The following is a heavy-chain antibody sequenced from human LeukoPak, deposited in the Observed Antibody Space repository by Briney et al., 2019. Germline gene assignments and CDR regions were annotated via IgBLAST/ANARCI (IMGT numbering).Heavy chain of an antibody. CDR2: ISYDGSNK. D-gene: IGHD3-22*01. CDR3: AGDPDHYYDSSGSTYGMDV. Sequence: GGSLRLSCAASGFTFSSYGMHWVRQAPGKGLEWVALISYDGSNKYYADSVKGRFTISRDNSKNTLYLQMNSLRSEDTAVYYCAGDPDHYYDSSGSTYGMDVWGQGTTVTVSS. CDR1: GFTFSSYG. V-gene: IGHV3-30*03. J-gene: IGHJ6*02.